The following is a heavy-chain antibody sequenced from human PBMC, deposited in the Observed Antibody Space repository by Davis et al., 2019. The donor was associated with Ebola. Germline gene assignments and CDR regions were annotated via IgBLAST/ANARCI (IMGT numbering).Heavy chain of an antibody. CDR2: IYYSGST. V-gene: IGHV4-59*12. CDR1: GGSISSYY. D-gene: IGHD3-9*01. J-gene: IGHJ4*02. CDR3: ARDGGWLTGMYFDY. Sequence: SETLSLTCTVSGGSISSYYWSWIRQPPGKGLEWIGYIYYSGSTNYNPSLKSRVTISVDTSKNQFSLKLSSVTAADTAVYYCARDGGWLTGMYFDYWGQGTLVTVSS.